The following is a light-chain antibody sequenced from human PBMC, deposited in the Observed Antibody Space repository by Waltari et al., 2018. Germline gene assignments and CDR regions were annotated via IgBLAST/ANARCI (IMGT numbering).Light chain of an antibody. V-gene: IGLV3-21*01. CDR3: QVWDSSTSHVV. J-gene: IGLJ2*01. CDR1: NIASKS. Sequence: SYVLTQPPSVSVAPGMTARITCGGNNIASKSVTWYRQSPGQAPVLVIFYDKDRPARIPERFSGSNSGTTATLTISRVEAGDEADYYCQVWDSSTSHVVFGAGTKLTVL. CDR2: YDK.